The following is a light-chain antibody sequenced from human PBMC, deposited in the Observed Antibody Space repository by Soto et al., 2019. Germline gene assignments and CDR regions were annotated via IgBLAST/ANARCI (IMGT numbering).Light chain of an antibody. Sequence: QSALTQPPSASGSTGQSVTIACTGSSSDVGGYNYVSWYQHHPGKAPKLMIYEVSERPSGVPDLLSGSKSGNTASLTVSGVQADDEDDYSCSSYAGSNNLVFGGGTKLTVL. J-gene: IGLJ2*01. CDR2: EVS. CDR1: SSDVGGYNY. V-gene: IGLV2-8*01. CDR3: SSYAGSNNLV.